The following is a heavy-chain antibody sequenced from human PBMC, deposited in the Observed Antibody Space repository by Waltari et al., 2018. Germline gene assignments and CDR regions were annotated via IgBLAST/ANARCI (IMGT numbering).Heavy chain of an antibody. Sequence: EVQLVESGGGLVQPGGSLRLSCAASGFTFSSYWMRWVRQAPGKGLVLVSGIKTDGGATKYADSVKCRFTSSGDNAKNTLFLQMNSLTAEDTAVYYCARGGYYAMDVWGQGTTVTVSS. CDR1: GFTFSSYW. CDR2: IKTDGGAT. J-gene: IGHJ6*02. V-gene: IGHV3-74*03. D-gene: IGHD3-16*01. CDR3: ARGGYYAMDV.